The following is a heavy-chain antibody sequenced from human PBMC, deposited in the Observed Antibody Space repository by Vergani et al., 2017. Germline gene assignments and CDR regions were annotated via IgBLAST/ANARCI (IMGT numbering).Heavy chain of an antibody. J-gene: IGHJ5*02. CDR1: GYSFTSYW. CDR2: IYPGDSDT. CDR3: ARQKGVAVAGTGWFDP. V-gene: IGHV5-51*01. Sequence: EVQLVQSGAAVKTPGESLKISCKGSGYSFTSYWIGWVRQMPGKGLEWMGIIYPGDSDTRYSPSFQGQVTISADKSISTAYLQWSSLKASDTAMYYCARQKGVAVAGTGWFDPWGQGTLVTVSS. D-gene: IGHD6-19*01.